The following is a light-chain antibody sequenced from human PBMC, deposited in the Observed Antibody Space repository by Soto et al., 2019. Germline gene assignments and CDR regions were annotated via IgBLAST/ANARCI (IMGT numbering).Light chain of an antibody. V-gene: IGKV1-5*01. CDR2: DVS. J-gene: IGKJ1*01. CDR1: QSIGDS. Sequence: DIQMTQSPSTLSGSVGDRVTITCRASQSIGDSLAWYQQKPGKAPYLLISDVSSLERGVPSRFSGSGSGTEFTLTISSLQPDDFATYYCQQYYGYPWTFAQGTKVDIK. CDR3: QQYYGYPWT.